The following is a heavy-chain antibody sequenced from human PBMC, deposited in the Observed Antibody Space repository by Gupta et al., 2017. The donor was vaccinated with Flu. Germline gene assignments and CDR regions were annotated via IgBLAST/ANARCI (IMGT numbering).Heavy chain of an antibody. V-gene: IGHV4-59*08. J-gene: IGHJ4*02. CDR3: ARHAVRVGLFDH. D-gene: IGHD6-19*01. CDR1: DSMSPYY. Sequence: DSMSPYYWSWIRQPPGKGLEWIGYIYYTGSTNYNPSLVRRVNISVDTSKKQFSLKLSSVTAADTAVYYCARHAVRVGLFDHWGQGTLVTVSS. CDR2: IYYTGST.